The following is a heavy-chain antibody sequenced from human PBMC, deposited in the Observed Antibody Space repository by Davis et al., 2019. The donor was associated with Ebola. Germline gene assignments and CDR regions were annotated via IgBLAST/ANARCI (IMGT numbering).Heavy chain of an antibody. CDR3: ARDSLYGDYIYYFDY. J-gene: IGHJ4*01. V-gene: IGHV3-30-3*01. CDR1: GFTFSSYA. CDR2: ISYDGSNK. D-gene: IGHD4-17*01. Sequence: GGSLRLSCAASGFTFSSYAMHWVRQAPGKGLEWVAVISYDGSNKYYADSVKGRFTISRDNSKNTLYLQMNSLRAEDTAVYYCARDSLYGDYIYYFDYWGQRTLVTVSS.